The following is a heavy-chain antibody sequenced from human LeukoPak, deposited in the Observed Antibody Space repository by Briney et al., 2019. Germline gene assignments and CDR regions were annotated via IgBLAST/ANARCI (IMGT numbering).Heavy chain of an antibody. Sequence: TGGSLRLSCAASGFTFRSYAMNWVRQAPGKGLEWVSGISGSGGSTYYADSVKGRFTISRDNSKNTLFLQMNSLSAEDTAIYYCAECVTYYYNGMDVWGQGTLVTVSS. CDR3: AECVTYYYNGMDV. V-gene: IGHV3-23*01. CDR1: GFTFRSYA. D-gene: IGHD2-21*02. J-gene: IGHJ6*02. CDR2: ISGSGGST.